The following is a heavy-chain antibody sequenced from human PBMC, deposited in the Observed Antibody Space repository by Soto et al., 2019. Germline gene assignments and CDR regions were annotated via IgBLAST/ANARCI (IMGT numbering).Heavy chain of an antibody. D-gene: IGHD2-15*01. V-gene: IGHV5-10-1*01. Sequence: GESLKISCKGSGYSFTSYWISWVRQMPGKGLEWMGRIDPSDSYTNYSPSFQGHVTISADKSISTAYLQWSSLKASDTAMYYCARGGRYCSGGSCYSVVHAFDIWGQGTMVTVSS. CDR2: IDPSDSYT. CDR3: ARGGRYCSGGSCYSVVHAFDI. J-gene: IGHJ3*02. CDR1: GYSFTSYW.